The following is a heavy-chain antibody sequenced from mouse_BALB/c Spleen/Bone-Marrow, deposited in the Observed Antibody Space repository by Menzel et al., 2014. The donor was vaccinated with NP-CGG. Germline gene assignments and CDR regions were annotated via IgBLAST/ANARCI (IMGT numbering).Heavy chain of an antibody. CDR2: IDPANGNT. CDR3: ARWEYYAMDY. Sequence: VHVKQSGAELVKPGASVKLSCTASGFNIKDTYMHWVKQRPEQGLEWIGRIDPANGNTKYDRKFQGKATITADTSSNTAYLQLSSLTSEDTAVYYCARWEYYAMDYWGQGTSVTVSS. V-gene: IGHV14-3*02. J-gene: IGHJ4*01. CDR1: GFNIKDTY. D-gene: IGHD4-1*01.